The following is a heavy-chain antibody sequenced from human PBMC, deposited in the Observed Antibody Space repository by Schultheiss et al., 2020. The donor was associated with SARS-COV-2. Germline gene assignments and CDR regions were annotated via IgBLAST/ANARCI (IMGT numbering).Heavy chain of an antibody. CDR3: AKDSGRNPYQYWYFDL. V-gene: IGHV3-30*04. D-gene: IGHD1-14*01. CDR1: GFTFSSYA. J-gene: IGHJ2*01. CDR2: ISYDGSNK. Sequence: GGSLRLSCAASGFTFSSYAMHWVRQAPGKGLEWVAVISYDGSNKYYADSVKGRFTISRDNSKNTLYLQMNSLRAEDTAVYYCAKDSGRNPYQYWYFDLWGRGTLVTVSS.